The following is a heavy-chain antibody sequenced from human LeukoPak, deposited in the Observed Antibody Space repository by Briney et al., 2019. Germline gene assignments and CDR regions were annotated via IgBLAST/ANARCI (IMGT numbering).Heavy chain of an antibody. J-gene: IGHJ4*02. D-gene: IGHD3-10*01. CDR1: GYTFTSYG. CDR3: ARNTYYYGSGSYFDD. Sequence: ASVKVSCKASGYTFTSYGISWVRQAPGQGLEWMGWISAYNGNTNYAQKLQGRVTMTTDTSTSTAYMELRSLRSNDTAVYYCARNTYYYGSGSYFDDWGQGTLVTVSS. V-gene: IGHV1-18*01. CDR2: ISAYNGNT.